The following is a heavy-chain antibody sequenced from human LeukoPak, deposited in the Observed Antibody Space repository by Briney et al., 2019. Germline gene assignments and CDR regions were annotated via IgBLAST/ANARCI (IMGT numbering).Heavy chain of an antibody. V-gene: IGHV1-69*06. Sequence: SVKVSCKACGGTFSSYAISWVRQAPGQGLEWMGGIIPIFGTANYAQKFQGRVTITADKSTSTAYMELSSLRSEDTAVYYCARDPAYYYDSRGYYYYYMDVWGKGTTVTVSS. D-gene: IGHD3-22*01. CDR1: GGTFSSYA. J-gene: IGHJ6*03. CDR3: ARDPAYYYDSRGYYYYYMDV. CDR2: IIPIFGTA.